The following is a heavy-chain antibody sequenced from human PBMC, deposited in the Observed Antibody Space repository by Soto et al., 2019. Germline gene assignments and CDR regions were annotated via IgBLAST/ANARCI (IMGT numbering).Heavy chain of an antibody. D-gene: IGHD3-22*01. CDR1: GGFISSYY. J-gene: IGHJ4*02. Sequence: SETLSLTCTVSGGFISSYYWSWIRQSPGKGLEWIGYTHHTGSTNYNPSLKSRVTMSLDTSRNQFSLKLYSVTAADTAMYYCARSIDSSGYYFSNCWGQGTLVTVSS. CDR2: THHTGST. CDR3: ARSIDSSGYYFSNC. V-gene: IGHV4-59*01.